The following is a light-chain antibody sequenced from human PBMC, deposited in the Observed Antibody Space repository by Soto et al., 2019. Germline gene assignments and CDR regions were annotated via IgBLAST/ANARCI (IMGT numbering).Light chain of an antibody. Sequence: DIQMTQSPSSLSASVGDRVTITCRASQSISSYLNWYQQKPGKAPKLLIYAASSLQSGVPSSFSGSGSWTDFTLTISSLQPEDFATYYCQQSYSTPPWTFGQGTKVEIK. J-gene: IGKJ1*01. CDR2: AAS. CDR1: QSISSY. V-gene: IGKV1-39*01. CDR3: QQSYSTPPWT.